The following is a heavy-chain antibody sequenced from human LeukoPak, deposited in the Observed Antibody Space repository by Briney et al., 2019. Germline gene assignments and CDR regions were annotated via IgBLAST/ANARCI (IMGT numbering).Heavy chain of an antibody. CDR2: VYYRGST. Sequence: SETLSLTCTVSGGSISSIDSYWGWIRQPPGKGLEWIGRVYYRGSTLFNPSLKSRVSLSVDTSKNQFSLKMTSMSAADTAVYYCARDYCSGGACFGRWFDPWGQGTLVTVSS. CDR1: GGSISSIDSY. V-gene: IGHV4-39*07. D-gene: IGHD2-8*02. CDR3: ARDYCSGGACFGRWFDP. J-gene: IGHJ5*02.